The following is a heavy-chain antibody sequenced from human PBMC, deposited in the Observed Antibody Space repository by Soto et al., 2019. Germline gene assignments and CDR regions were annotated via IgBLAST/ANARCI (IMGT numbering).Heavy chain of an antibody. CDR1: GGSISSHY. D-gene: IGHD5-18*01. CDR3: ERDNRQLWPGSDFDI. V-gene: IGHV4-4*07. Sequence: SETLSLTCTVSGGSISSHYWSWIRQPAGKGLEWIGRIYTSGSTNYNPSLKSRVTMSVDTSKNQFSLKLSSVTAADTAVYYCERDNRQLWPGSDFDIWGQGTMVTVSS. CDR2: IYTSGST. J-gene: IGHJ3*02.